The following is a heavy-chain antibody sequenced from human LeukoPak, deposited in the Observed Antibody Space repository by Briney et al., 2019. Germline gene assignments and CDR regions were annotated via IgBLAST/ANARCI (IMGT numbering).Heavy chain of an antibody. J-gene: IGHJ4*02. CDR3: ARVRTPRWGFDY. CDR1: GYSISSGYY. V-gene: IGHV4-38-2*02. D-gene: IGHD1/OR15-1a*01. CDR2: IYHSGST. Sequence: SETLSLTCIVSGYSISSGYYWGWIRQPPGKGLEWIGSIYHSGSTYYNPSLKSRVTISVDTSKNQFSLKLSSVTAADTAVYYCARVRTPRWGFDYWGQGTLVTVSS.